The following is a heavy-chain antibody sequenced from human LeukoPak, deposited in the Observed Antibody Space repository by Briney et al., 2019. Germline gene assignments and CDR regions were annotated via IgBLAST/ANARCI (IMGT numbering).Heavy chain of an antibody. V-gene: IGHV3-66*01. CDR3: ARDLYDYGSY. CDR2: IYSGGTT. J-gene: IGHJ4*02. CDR1: GFTVSSTY. D-gene: IGHD4-17*01. Sequence: GGSLRLSCAASGFTVSSTYMSWVRQAPGKGLEWVSVIYSGGTTYYADSVKGRFTISRDNSKNTLYLQMNSLRTEDTAVYYCARDLYDYGSYWGQGTLVTVSS.